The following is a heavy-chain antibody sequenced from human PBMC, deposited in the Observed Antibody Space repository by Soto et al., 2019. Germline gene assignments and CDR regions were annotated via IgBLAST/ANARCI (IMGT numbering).Heavy chain of an antibody. V-gene: IGHV1-69*06. CDR3: ATTDSSGYFWIGAYYGMDV. CDR2: IIPIFGTA. CDR1: GGTFSSYA. D-gene: IGHD3-22*01. Sequence: GASVKVSCRASGGTFSSYATSWVRQAPGQGLEWMGGIIPIFGTANYAQKFQGRVTITADKSTSTAYMELSSLRSEDTAVYYCATTDSSGYFWIGAYYGMDVWGQGTTVTVSS. J-gene: IGHJ6*02.